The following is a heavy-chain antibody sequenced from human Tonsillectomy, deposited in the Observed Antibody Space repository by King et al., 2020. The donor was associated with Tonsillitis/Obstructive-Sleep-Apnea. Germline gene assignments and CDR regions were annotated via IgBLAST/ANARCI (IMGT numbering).Heavy chain of an antibody. CDR3: AKDRYYYDSSGYYPGYSFDS. Sequence: VQLVESGGGVVQPGRSLRLSCAASGFTFSSYGMHWVRQAPGKGLEWVAVISYDGSNKYYADSVKGRFTISRDNSKNTLYLQMNSLRAEDTAVYYCAKDRYYYDSSGYYPGYSFDSWGQGPLATVSS. D-gene: IGHD3-22*01. V-gene: IGHV3-30*18. J-gene: IGHJ4*02. CDR1: GFTFSSYG. CDR2: ISYDGSNK.